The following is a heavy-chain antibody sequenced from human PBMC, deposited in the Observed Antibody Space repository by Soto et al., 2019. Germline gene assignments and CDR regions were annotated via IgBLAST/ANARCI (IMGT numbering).Heavy chain of an antibody. CDR2: IWFDGSNK. V-gene: IGHV3-33*01. J-gene: IGHJ4*02. CDR1: GFTFSGYG. D-gene: IGHD4-4*01. Sequence: QVQLVESGGGVVQPGTSLRLSCAVSGFTFSGYGMHWVRQAPGKGLEWVAVIWFDGSNKNYADSVKGRFTISRDDSKNTLYLQMTSLRAEDTAVYYCTRDRDSRRGWDYFDHWGQGTLVTVSS. CDR3: TRDRDSRRGWDYFDH.